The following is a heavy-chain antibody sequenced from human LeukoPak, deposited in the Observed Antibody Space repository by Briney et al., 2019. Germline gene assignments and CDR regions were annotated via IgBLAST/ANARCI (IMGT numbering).Heavy chain of an antibody. CDR2: IYYSAST. D-gene: IGHD1-1*01. J-gene: IGHJ4*02. Sequence: SETLSLTCTVSGGSISSSSYYWGWLRQPPGEGLEWIGSIYYSASTYYNSSLQSRVTISVHMSNNQFALKLSAVTAADTGVYDCARATGAALIDYWGQGTLVTVSS. V-gene: IGHV4-39*06. CDR3: ARATGAALIDY. CDR1: GGSISSSSYY.